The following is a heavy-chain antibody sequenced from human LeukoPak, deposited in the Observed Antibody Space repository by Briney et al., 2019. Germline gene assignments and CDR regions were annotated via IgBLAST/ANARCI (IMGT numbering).Heavy chain of an antibody. CDR1: GLRFSRYN. J-gene: IGHJ3*02. V-gene: IGHV3-48*01. CDR3: ATYHDTTGYFKEAFEM. D-gene: IGHD3-22*01. Sequence: GGSLRLSCTTSGLRFSRYNFNWVRQAPGKGLEWLSYISTTSETIYYGDSVKGRFNISRDNAKNFLYLQMDSLRAEDTAVYFCATYHDTTGYFKEAFEMWGQGTFVTLSS. CDR2: ISTTSETI.